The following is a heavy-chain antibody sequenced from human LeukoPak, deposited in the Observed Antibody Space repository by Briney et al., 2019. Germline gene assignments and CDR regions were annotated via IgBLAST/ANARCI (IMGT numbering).Heavy chain of an antibody. CDR1: GGSISSYY. D-gene: IGHD1-26*01. J-gene: IGHJ4*02. Sequence: SETLSLTCTVSGGSISSYYWSWIRQPPGKGLEWIGYIYYSGSTNYNPSLKSRVTISVDTSKNQFSLKLSSVTAADTAVYYCARGRALAGGSYGLDYWGQGTLVTVSS. CDR2: IYYSGST. V-gene: IGHV4-59*01. CDR3: ARGRALAGGSYGLDY.